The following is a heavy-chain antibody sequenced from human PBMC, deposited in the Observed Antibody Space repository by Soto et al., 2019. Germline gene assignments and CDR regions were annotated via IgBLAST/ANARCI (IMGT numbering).Heavy chain of an antibody. D-gene: IGHD7-27*01. Sequence: QVQMQESRPGLVKPSQTLSLTCSVSGDSIRGGGHYWNWIRQFPGKSLEWIGYVYHSGSTHYNPSLRGRLTISIDTSKNQFSLRLISVTAADTALYYCARDTGLAPTVWGYWGHGTQVTVSS. CDR3: ARDTGLAPTVWGY. J-gene: IGHJ4*03. CDR1: GDSIRGGGHY. CDR2: VYHSGST. V-gene: IGHV4-31*03.